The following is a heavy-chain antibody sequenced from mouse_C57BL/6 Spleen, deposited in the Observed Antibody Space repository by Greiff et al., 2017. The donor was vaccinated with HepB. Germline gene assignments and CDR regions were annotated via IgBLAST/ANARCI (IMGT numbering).Heavy chain of an antibody. D-gene: IGHD4-1*01. J-gene: IGHJ3*01. CDR3: ARSPLAGTTAD. CDR2: IDPSDSYT. V-gene: IGHV1-50*01. CDR1: GYTFTSYW. Sequence: QVQLQQPGAELVKPGASVKLSCKASGYTFTSYWMQWVKQRPGQGLEWIGEIDPSDSYTNYTQKFKGKATLTVDASSSTAYMQLSSLTSEDSAVYDCARSPLAGTTADWGQGTLVTVSA.